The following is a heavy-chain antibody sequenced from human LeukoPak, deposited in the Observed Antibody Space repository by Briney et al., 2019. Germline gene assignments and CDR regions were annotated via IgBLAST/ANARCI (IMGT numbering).Heavy chain of an antibody. CDR3: AREMAVGYGVD. D-gene: IGHD5-12*01. J-gene: IGHJ4*02. CDR2: IYYSGST. Sequence: SETLSLTCTVSGDSIRTIGYYWGWVRQPPGKGLEWIGSIYYSGSTYYSPSLKSRVTISVDTSKIQFSLRLSSVTAADTAVYYCAREMAVGYGVDWGQGTLVTVSS. CDR1: GDSIRTIGYY. V-gene: IGHV4-39*02.